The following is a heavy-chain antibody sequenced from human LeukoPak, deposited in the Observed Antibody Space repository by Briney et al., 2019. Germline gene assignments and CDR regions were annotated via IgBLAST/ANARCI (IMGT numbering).Heavy chain of an antibody. CDR2: IYTSGST. Sequence: SGTLSLTCTVSGGSISSYYWSWIRQPAGKGLEWIGRIYTSGSTNYNPSLKSRVTMSVDTSKNQFSLKLSSVTAADTAVYYCARGESMITFGGLDYWGQGTLVTVSS. V-gene: IGHV4-4*07. J-gene: IGHJ4*02. CDR3: ARGESMITFGGLDY. CDR1: GGSISSYY. D-gene: IGHD3-16*01.